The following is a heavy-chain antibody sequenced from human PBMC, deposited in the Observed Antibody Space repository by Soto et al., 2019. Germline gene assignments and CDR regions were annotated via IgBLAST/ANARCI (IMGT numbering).Heavy chain of an antibody. J-gene: IGHJ4*02. D-gene: IGHD3-9*01. CDR1: GFTFRDYA. Sequence: EVQLLESGGGLEQPGGSLRLSCAASGFTFRDYAMSWVRQAPGKGLEWVTTITGSSSNLYYSDSVKGRFAISRDKSKNTLYQQMDSLTAEDTAVYYCAKGGAVYGLLTHDYWGEGTLVTVSS. V-gene: IGHV3-23*01. CDR2: ITGSSSNL. CDR3: AKGGAVYGLLTHDY.